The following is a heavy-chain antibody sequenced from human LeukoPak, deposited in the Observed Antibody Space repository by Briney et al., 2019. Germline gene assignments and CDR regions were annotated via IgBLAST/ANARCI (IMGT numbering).Heavy chain of an antibody. J-gene: IGHJ4*02. V-gene: IGHV4-39*01. CDR3: ARVKTYYYDSSGPFDY. Sequence: SETLSLTCTVSGGSISSSSYYWGWIRQPPGKGLEWIGSIYYSGSTYYNPSLKSRVTISVDTSKNQFSLKLSSVTAADTAVYYCARVKTYYYDSSGPFDYWGQGTLVTVSS. CDR2: IYYSGST. D-gene: IGHD3-22*01. CDR1: GGSISSSSYY.